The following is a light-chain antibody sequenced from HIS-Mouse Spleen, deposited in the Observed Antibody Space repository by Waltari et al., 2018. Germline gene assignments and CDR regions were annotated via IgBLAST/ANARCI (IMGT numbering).Light chain of an antibody. V-gene: IGKV1-8*01. CDR3: QQYYSYPLT. J-gene: IGKJ4*01. Sequence: AIRMTQSPSSLSASTGDRVTITFRASQGISRYLPWYQQKPGKATKLLIYAASTFQSVVPSRFSGSGSGTDFTLTISCLQSEDFATYYCQQYYSYPLTFGGGTKVEIK. CDR1: QGISRY. CDR2: AAS.